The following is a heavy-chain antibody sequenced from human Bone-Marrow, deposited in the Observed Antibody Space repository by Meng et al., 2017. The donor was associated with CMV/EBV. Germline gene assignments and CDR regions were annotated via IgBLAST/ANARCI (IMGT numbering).Heavy chain of an antibody. CDR2: IYYSGST. Sequence: SETLSLTCTVSGDSISNYYWNWIRQPPGKGLEWIGYIYYSGSTDYNPSLKSRVTISVDTSKNQFSLKLSSVTAADTAVYYWARGQIPYYYYGMDVWGQGTTVTVSS. CDR3: ARGQIPYYYYGMDV. V-gene: IGHV4-59*01. CDR1: GDSISNYY. J-gene: IGHJ6*02.